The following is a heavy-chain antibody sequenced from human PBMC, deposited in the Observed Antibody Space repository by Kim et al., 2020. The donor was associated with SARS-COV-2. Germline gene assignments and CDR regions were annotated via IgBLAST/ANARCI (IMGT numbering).Heavy chain of an antibody. Sequence: VKGRFTNSRDDSKNTLYLQMNSLKTEDTAVYYCTTDPYYDFWSGYYTPNYWGQGTLVTVSS. V-gene: IGHV3-15*01. J-gene: IGHJ4*02. CDR3: TTDPYYDFWSGYYTPNY. D-gene: IGHD3-3*01.